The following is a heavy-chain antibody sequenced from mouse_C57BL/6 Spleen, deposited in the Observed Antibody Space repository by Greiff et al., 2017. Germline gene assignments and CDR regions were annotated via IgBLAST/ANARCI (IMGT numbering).Heavy chain of an antibody. CDR3: ERYEDAMDY. Sequence: QVQLQQPGAELVKPGASVTLSCKASGYTFTSSWMHWVKQRPGQGLEWIGMFHPNSGSTNYNEKFKSKDTLTVDTSSSTDYMQLSSLTSGDSAVYYCERYEDAMDYWGQGTSVTVSS. J-gene: IGHJ4*01. V-gene: IGHV1-64*01. D-gene: IGHD2-12*01. CDR2: FHPNSGST. CDR1: GYTFTSSW.